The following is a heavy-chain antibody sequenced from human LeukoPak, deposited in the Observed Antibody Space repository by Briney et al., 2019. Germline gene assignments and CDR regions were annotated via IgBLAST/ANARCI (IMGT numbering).Heavy chain of an antibody. J-gene: IGHJ4*02. V-gene: IGHV4-34*01. D-gene: IGHD1-7*01. CDR3: ARAPATAGTIDY. CDR2: INHSGST. CDR1: GGSFSGYY. Sequence: PSETLSLTCAVYGGSFSGYYWSWIRQPPGKGLEWIGEINHSGSTNYNPSLKSRVTISVDTSKNRFSLRLSSVTAADTAVYYCARAPATAGTIDYWGQGTLVTVSS.